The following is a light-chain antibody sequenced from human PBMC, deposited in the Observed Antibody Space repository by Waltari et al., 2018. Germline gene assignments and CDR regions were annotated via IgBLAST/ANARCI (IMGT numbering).Light chain of an antibody. CDR3: QQDYNTPPWT. CDR2: AAS. J-gene: IGKJ1*01. V-gene: IGKV1-NL1*01. CDR1: QAIRFS. Sequence: DIQMTQSPSSLSASVGERVTITCRAIQAIRFSLVWYQQKPGKAPKLLLFAASMLESGGPSRFSGSGSGTEYTLTISSLQPEDFATYYCQQDYNTPPWTFGQGTKVEIK.